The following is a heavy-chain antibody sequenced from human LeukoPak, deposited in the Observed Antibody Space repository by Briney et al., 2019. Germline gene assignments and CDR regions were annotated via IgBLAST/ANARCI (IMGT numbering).Heavy chain of an antibody. J-gene: IGHJ4*02. D-gene: IGHD3-22*01. Sequence: PGGSLRLSCAASGFIFSNYWMSWVRQAPGKGLEWVANIKQDGSEKFYVDSVKGRFTISRDNAKNSLYLQMNSLRVEDTAVYYCAKDGDDCIEHWGQGTLVTVSS. CDR3: AKDGDDCIEH. CDR1: GFIFSNYW. CDR2: IKQDGSEK. V-gene: IGHV3-7*01.